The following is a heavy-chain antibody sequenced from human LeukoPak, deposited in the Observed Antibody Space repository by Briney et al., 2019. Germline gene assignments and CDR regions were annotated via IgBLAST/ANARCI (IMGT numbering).Heavy chain of an antibody. CDR3: AKDGAGGGIDY. Sequence: GGSLRLSCAGSGFTFDDYAMHWVRPAPGKGLEWVSLISWDGGSTYYADSVKGRFTISRDNSKNSLYLQMNSLRAEDTALYYCAKDGAGGGIDYWGQGTLVTVSS. J-gene: IGHJ4*02. V-gene: IGHV3-43D*03. CDR1: GFTFDDYA. D-gene: IGHD3-16*01. CDR2: ISWDGGST.